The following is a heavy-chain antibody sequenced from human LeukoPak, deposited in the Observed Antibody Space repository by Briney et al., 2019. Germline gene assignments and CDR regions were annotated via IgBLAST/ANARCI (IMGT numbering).Heavy chain of an antibody. CDR3: AAENDYYDSSGYYPYYFDY. V-gene: IGHV1-58*02. D-gene: IGHD3-22*01. CDR1: GFTFTSSA. CDR2: IVVGSGNT. Sequence: GTSVKVSCKASGFTFTSSAMQWVRQARGQRLEWIGWIVVGSGNTNYAQKFLERVTITRDMSTSTAYMELKSLRSEDTAVYYCAAENDYYDSSGYYPYYFDYWGQGTLVTVSS. J-gene: IGHJ4*02.